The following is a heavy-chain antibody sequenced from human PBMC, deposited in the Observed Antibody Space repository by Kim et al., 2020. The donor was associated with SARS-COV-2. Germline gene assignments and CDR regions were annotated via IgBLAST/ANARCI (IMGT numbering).Heavy chain of an antibody. Sequence: GGSLRLSCAASGFTFGDYAMHWVRQAPGKGLEWVSGISWNSGSIGYADSVKGRFTISRDNAKNSLYLQMNSLRAEDTALYYCAKDVRYYDYVWGSYRETGYSYYYGMDVWGQGTTVTVSS. CDR2: ISWNSGSI. V-gene: IGHV3-9*01. CDR1: GFTFGDYA. D-gene: IGHD3-16*02. CDR3: AKDVRYYDYVWGSYRETGYSYYYGMDV. J-gene: IGHJ6*02.